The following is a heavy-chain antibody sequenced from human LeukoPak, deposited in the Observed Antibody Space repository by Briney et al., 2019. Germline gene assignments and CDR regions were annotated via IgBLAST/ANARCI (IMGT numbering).Heavy chain of an antibody. V-gene: IGHV4-59*12. CDR3: ARDTAGVEDY. D-gene: IGHD5-18*01. CDR2: IYYSGST. CDR1: GGSISSYY. J-gene: IGHJ4*02. Sequence: ASETLSLTCTVSGGSISSYYWSWIRQPPGKGLEWIGYIYYSGSTYYNPSLKSRVTISVDTSKNQFSLKLSSVTAADTAVYYCARDTAGVEDYWGQGTLVTVSS.